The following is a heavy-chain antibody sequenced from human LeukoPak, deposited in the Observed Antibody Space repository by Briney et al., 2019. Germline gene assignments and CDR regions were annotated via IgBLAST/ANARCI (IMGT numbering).Heavy chain of an antibody. CDR3: AKDMGYSGSYSGFDY. CDR1: GFTFSSYG. J-gene: IGHJ4*02. V-gene: IGHV3-30*02. D-gene: IGHD1-26*01. CDR2: IRYDGSNK. Sequence: PSGGSLRLSCAASGFTFSSYGMHWVRQAPGKGLEWVAFIRYDGSNKYYADSVKGRFTISRDNAKNSLYLQMNSLRAEDMALYYCAKDMGYSGSYSGFDYWGQGTLVTVSS.